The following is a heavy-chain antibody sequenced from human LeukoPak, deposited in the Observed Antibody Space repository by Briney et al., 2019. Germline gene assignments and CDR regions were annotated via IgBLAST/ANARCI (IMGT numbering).Heavy chain of an antibody. J-gene: IGHJ4*02. V-gene: IGHV1-2*02. Sequence: ASVKVSCKASGYTFTGYYMHWVRQAPGQGLEWMGWINPSSGGTNYAQKFQGRVTMTRDTSISTAYMELSRLRSDDTAVYYCARGSPPRRNYDSRGYYSYYFDYWGQGTLVTVSS. CDR3: ARGSPPRRNYDSRGYYSYYFDY. CDR1: GYTFTGYY. CDR2: INPSSGGT. D-gene: IGHD3-22*01.